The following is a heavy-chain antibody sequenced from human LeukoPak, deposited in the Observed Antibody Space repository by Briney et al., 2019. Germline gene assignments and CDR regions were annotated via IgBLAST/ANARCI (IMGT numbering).Heavy chain of an antibody. CDR2: IKQDGSDK. D-gene: IGHD1-1*01. CDR3: VSTTRSSPFYN. V-gene: IGHV3-7*01. CDR1: GFTFSAYW. J-gene: IGHJ4*02. Sequence: GGSLRLSCAASGFTFSAYWMSWVRQAPGKGLEWLANIKQDGSDKQYVDSVKGRFAISRDNAKTPVYLQMNSLRAEDTALYYCVSTTRSSPFYNWGQGTLVTVSS.